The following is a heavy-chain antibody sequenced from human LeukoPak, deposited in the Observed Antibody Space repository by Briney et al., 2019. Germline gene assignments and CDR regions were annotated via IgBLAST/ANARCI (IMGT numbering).Heavy chain of an antibody. J-gene: IGHJ1*01. D-gene: IGHD6-6*01. V-gene: IGHV3-30*02. Sequence: PGGSLRLSCAASGFTFSSYGMHWVRQAPGKGLEWVAFIRYDGSNKYYADSVKGRFTISRDNSKNTLYLQMNSLRAEVTAVYYCAKDRVEYSNTNEYFQHWGQGTLVTVSS. CDR1: GFTFSSYG. CDR2: IRYDGSNK. CDR3: AKDRVEYSNTNEYFQH.